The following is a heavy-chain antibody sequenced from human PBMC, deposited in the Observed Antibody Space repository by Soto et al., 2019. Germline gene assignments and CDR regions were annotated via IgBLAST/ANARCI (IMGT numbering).Heavy chain of an antibody. CDR2: INHSGST. J-gene: IGHJ6*02. CDR3: ASGHRYGAAMVYYYYYYGMDV. Sequence: SETLSLTCAVYCGSFSGYYWSWIRQLPGKGLEWIGEINHSGSTTYNPSLKSRVTISVDTSKNQFSLKLSSVTAADTAVYYCASGHRYGAAMVYYYYYYGMDVWGQGTTVTVSS. D-gene: IGHD5-18*01. V-gene: IGHV4-34*01. CDR1: CGSFSGYY.